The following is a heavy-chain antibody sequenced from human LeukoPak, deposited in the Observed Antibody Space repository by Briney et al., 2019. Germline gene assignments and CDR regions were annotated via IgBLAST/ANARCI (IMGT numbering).Heavy chain of an antibody. V-gene: IGHV4-59*01. J-gene: IGHJ4*02. CDR1: GGSISSYY. CDR3: ARAPIFDWVPYYFDY. D-gene: IGHD3-9*01. Sequence: SETLSLTCTVSGGSISSYYWSWIRQPPGKGLEWIGYIYYSGSTNYNPSLKSRVTISVDTSKNQFSLKLSSVTAADTAVYYCARAPIFDWVPYYFDYWGQGTLVTVSS. CDR2: IYYSGST.